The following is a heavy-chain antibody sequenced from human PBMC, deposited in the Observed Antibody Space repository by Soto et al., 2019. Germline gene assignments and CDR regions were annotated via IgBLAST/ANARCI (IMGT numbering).Heavy chain of an antibody. CDR3: ARCLFSWFHLRHQLSF. V-gene: IGHV4-34*01. CDR1: GGSFSGYY. CDR2: INHSGST. Sequence: PSETLSLTCAVYGGSFSGYYWSWIRQPPGKGLEWIGEINHSGSTNYNPSLKSRVTISVDTSKNQFSLKLSSVTAADTAVYYCARCLFSWFHLRHQLSFWGQGTLDPVSS. D-gene: IGHD3-22*01. J-gene: IGHJ1*01.